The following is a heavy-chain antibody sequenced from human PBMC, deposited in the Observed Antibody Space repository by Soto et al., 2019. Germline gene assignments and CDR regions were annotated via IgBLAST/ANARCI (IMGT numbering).Heavy chain of an antibody. CDR2: IYPGDSDT. V-gene: IGHV5-51*01. D-gene: IGHD3-9*01. CDR1: GYSCISYW. Sequence: PGESHKISSKCSGYSCISYWIGWVRQITGKGLEWMGIIYPGDSDTRYSPSFQGQVTMTRDTSISTAYMELSRLRSDDTAVYYCARGVLRYFDWLLFDYWGQGTLVTVSS. CDR3: ARGVLRYFDWLLFDY. J-gene: IGHJ4*02.